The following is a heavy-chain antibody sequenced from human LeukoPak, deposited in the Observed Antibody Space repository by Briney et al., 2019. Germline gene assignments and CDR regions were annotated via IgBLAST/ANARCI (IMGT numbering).Heavy chain of an antibody. Sequence: GGSLRLSCAVSGFTFNSFWMSWVRQAPGKGLEWVANINQDGSEEYYVDPVKGRFTISRDNAKSSLYLQMNSLRAEDTAVYYCARAGYTYVTLYYWGQGTLVTVSS. CDR3: ARAGYTYVTLYY. CDR1: GFTFNSFW. CDR2: INQDGSEE. V-gene: IGHV3-7*01. D-gene: IGHD5-18*01. J-gene: IGHJ4*02.